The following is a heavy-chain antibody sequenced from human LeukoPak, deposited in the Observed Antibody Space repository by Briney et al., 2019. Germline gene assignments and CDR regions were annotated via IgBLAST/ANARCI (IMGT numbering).Heavy chain of an antibody. Sequence: GGSLRLSCAASGFTFSSYAMNCVRQAPGKGLAWVSRINSDGSSTSYADSVKGRFTISRDNVKNTLYLQMNSPRDDDTAVYYCSRGYCLDFWGQGTTVTVSS. CDR2: INSDGSST. CDR3: SRGYCLDF. CDR1: GFTFSSYA. V-gene: IGHV3-74*01. J-gene: IGHJ6*02.